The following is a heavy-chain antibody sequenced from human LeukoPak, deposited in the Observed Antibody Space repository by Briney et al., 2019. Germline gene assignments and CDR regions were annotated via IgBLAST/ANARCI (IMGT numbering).Heavy chain of an antibody. CDR2: INHSGST. Sequence: PSETLSLTCAVYGGSFSGYYWSWIRQPPGKGLEWIGEINHSGSTNYNPSLKSRVTISVDTSKNQFSLKLSSVTAAATAVYYCAPLGYCSGGSCPSHYGMDVWGQGTTVTVSS. J-gene: IGHJ6*02. CDR3: APLGYCSGGSCPSHYGMDV. D-gene: IGHD2-15*01. V-gene: IGHV4-34*01. CDR1: GGSFSGYY.